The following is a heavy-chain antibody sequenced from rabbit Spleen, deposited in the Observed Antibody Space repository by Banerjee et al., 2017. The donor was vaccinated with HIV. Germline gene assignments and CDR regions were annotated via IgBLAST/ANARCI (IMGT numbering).Heavy chain of an antibody. D-gene: IGHD8-1*01. CDR3: ARDAGTSFSTYGMDL. J-gene: IGHJ6*01. CDR1: GFSFSSSYY. Sequence: QEQLVESGGGLVQPEGSLTLTCTASGFSFSSSYYMCWVRQAPGKGLEWVACAYAGSSGSTYSATWAKGRFTISKTSSTTVTLQMTSLTAADTATYFCARDAGTSFSTYGMDLWGQGTLVTVS. V-gene: IGHV1S45*01. CDR2: AYAGSSGST.